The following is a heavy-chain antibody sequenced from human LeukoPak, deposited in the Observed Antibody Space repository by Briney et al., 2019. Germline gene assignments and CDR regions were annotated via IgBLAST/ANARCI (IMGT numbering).Heavy chain of an antibody. J-gene: IGHJ3*02. CDR2: ISSSSSYI. D-gene: IGHD5/OR15-5a*01. CDR3: ARGNPPVCLDAFDI. V-gene: IGHV3-21*01. CDR1: GFTFSSYG. Sequence: PGGSLRLSCAASGFTFSSYGMHWVRQAPGKGLEWVSSISSSSSYIYYADSVKGRFTISRDNAKNSLYLQMNSLRAEDTAVYYFARGNPPVCLDAFDIWGQGTMVTVSS.